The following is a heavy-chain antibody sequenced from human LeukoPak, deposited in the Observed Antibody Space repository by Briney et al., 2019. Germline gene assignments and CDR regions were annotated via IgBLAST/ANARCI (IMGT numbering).Heavy chain of an antibody. V-gene: IGHV1-2*02. J-gene: IGHJ5*02. CDR3: ARVRSGGSCYPQYNWFDP. D-gene: IGHD2-15*01. Sequence: ASVKVSCKASGYTCTGYYMHWVRQAPGQGLEWMGWINPNSGGTNYAQKFQGRVTTTRDTSISTAYMELSRLRSDDTAVYYCARVRSGGSCYPQYNWFDPWGQGTLVTVSS. CDR1: GYTCTGYY. CDR2: INPNSGGT.